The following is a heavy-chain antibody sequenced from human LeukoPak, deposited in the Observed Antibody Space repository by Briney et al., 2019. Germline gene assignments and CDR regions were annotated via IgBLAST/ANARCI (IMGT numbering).Heavy chain of an antibody. V-gene: IGHV3-23*01. CDR3: AKDRGIVGATSDY. Sequence: GGSLRLSCAASGFTFSSYGMSWVRQAPGKGLEWVSAISGSGGSTYYADSVKGRFTISRDNSKNTLYLQMNSLRAEDTAVYYCAKDRGIVGATSDYWGQGTLVTVSS. CDR1: GFTFSSYG. J-gene: IGHJ4*02. CDR2: ISGSGGST. D-gene: IGHD1-26*01.